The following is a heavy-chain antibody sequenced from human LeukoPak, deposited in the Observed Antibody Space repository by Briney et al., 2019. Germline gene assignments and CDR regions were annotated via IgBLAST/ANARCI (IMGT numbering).Heavy chain of an antibody. CDR1: GLTFSNVW. J-gene: IGHJ5*02. V-gene: IGHV3-15*01. CDR3: TTLNRTDP. CDR2: IRSNRDGGTA. Sequence: GGSLRLSCEASGLTFSNVWIYWVRQAPGKGPECVGHIRSNRDGGTADYAAPVKGRFTISRDDSTNTLFLQMRSLKAEDTAVYYCTTLNRTDPWGQGTLVTVSS.